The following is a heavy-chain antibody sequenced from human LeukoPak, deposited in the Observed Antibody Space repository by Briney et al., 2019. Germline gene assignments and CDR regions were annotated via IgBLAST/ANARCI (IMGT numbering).Heavy chain of an antibody. V-gene: IGHV3-53*01. D-gene: IGHD3-10*01. CDR3: ARDMGFGELFHYGMDV. CDR2: IYSGGST. CDR1: GFTVSSNY. J-gene: IGHJ6*02. Sequence: PGGSLRLSCAASGFTVSSNYMSWVRQAPGKGLEGGSVIYSGGSTYYADSVKGRFTISRDNSKNTLYLQMNSLRAEDTAVYYCARDMGFGELFHYGMDVWGQGTTVTVSS.